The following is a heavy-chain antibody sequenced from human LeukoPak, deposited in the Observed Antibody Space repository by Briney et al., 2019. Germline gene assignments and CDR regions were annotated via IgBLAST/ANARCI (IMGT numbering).Heavy chain of an antibody. V-gene: IGHV4-59*08. J-gene: IGHJ5*02. D-gene: IGHD3-22*01. CDR3: ARLDYYDSRLNWFDA. CDR1: GGSISSYY. CDR2: IYYSGST. Sequence: PSETLSLTCTVSGGSISSYYWSWIRQPPGKGLEWIGYIYYSGSTNYNPSLKSRVTISVDTSKNQFSLKLSSVTAADTAVYYCARLDYYDSRLNWFDAWGQGTLVTVSS.